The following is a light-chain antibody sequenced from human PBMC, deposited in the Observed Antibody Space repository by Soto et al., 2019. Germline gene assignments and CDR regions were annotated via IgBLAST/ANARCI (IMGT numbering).Light chain of an antibody. CDR2: GAS. J-gene: IGKJ2*01. V-gene: IGKV3-20*01. Sequence: EIVLTQSPGTVSLSPGERATLSCRASQSVSSRNLAWYRQKPGKAPSLLIFGASNRATGIPDRFTGSGSGTDFTLTISIQEREDFPVYYCLRYVYSPPAYTFGLGTKMEIK. CDR1: QSVSSRN. CDR3: LRYVYSPPAYT.